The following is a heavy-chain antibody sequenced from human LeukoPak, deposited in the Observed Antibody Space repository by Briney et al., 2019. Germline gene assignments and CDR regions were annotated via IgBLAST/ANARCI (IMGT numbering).Heavy chain of an antibody. CDR2: ISGSDGST. D-gene: IGHD6-6*01. Sequence: GGSLRLSCAASGFTLSSYAMSWVRQAPGKGLEWVSAISGSDGSTYYADSVKGRFTISRDNSKNTLYLQMNSLRAEDTAVYYCAKDLGSSLYYFDYWGQGTLVTVSS. J-gene: IGHJ4*02. V-gene: IGHV3-23*01. CDR1: GFTLSSYA. CDR3: AKDLGSSLYYFDY.